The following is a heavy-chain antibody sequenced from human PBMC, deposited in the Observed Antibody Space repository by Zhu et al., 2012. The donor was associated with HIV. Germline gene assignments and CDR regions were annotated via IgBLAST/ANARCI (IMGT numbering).Heavy chain of an antibody. V-gene: IGHV4-34*01. CDR1: GGSFSGYY. J-gene: IGHJ4*02. D-gene: IGHD6-19*01. Sequence: QVQLQQWGAGLLKPSGTLSLTCAVYGGSFSGYYWSWIRQPPGKGLEWIGEINHSGSTNYNPSLKSRVTISVDTSKNQFSLKLRSVTAADTAVYYCASLSTSAVARPLVDYVGPG. CDR2: INHSGST. CDR3: ASLSTSAVARPLVDY.